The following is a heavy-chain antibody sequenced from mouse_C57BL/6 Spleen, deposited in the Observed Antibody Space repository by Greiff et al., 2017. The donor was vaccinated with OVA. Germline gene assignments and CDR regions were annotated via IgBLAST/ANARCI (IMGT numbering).Heavy chain of an antibody. D-gene: IGHD2-5*01. CDR2: ISDGGSYT. V-gene: IGHV5-4*01. J-gene: IGHJ4*01. CDR1: GFTFSSYA. CDR3: AREDSNYEAMDY. Sequence: EVMLVESGGGLVKPGGSLKLSCAASGFTFSSYAMSWVRQTPEKRLEWVATISDGGSYTYYPDNVKGRFTISRDNAKNNLYLQMSHLKSEDTAMYYCAREDSNYEAMDYWGQGTSVTVSS.